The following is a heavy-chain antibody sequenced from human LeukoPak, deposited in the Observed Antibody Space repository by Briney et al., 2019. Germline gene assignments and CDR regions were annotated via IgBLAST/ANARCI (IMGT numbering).Heavy chain of an antibody. CDR3: VKGGSSSHNWFDP. V-gene: IGHV3-30*02. CDR2: IRNDGSND. D-gene: IGHD6-13*01. Sequence: PGGSLRLSCAASGFTFSDFGMHWVRQAPGKGVEWVAFIRNDGSNDYYPDSVKGRFTISRDNSRTTLYLQMHSLRIEDTGVYYCVKGGSSSHNWFDPWGQGILVTVSS. CDR1: GFTFSDFG. J-gene: IGHJ5*02.